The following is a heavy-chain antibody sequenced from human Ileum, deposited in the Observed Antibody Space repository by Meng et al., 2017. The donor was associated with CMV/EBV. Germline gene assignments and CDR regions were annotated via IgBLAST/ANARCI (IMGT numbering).Heavy chain of an antibody. CDR2: IKQDGSEK. CDR3: GRNRVDR. Sequence: GESLRLSCAASGFTFSNYWMSWVRQAPGKGLEWVANIKQDGSEKFYVDSVKGRFTISRDNAKNSLYLQMNSLRGEDTAVYYCGRNRVDRWGQGTLVTVSS. J-gene: IGHJ5*02. D-gene: IGHD3-10*01. CDR1: GFTFSNYW. V-gene: IGHV3-7*01.